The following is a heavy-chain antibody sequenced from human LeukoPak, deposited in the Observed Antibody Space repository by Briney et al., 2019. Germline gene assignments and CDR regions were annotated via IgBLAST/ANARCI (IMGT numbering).Heavy chain of an antibody. V-gene: IGHV3-23*01. CDR2: ISGSGST. Sequence: GGSLRLSCAASGFTFSDYFMNWIRQTPGKGLEWVSVISGSGSTYYADSVRGRFTVSRDNSKHTMSLQMNTLRAEDTAVYYCARGITAFGVPGATYYFDYWGQGTLVTVSS. D-gene: IGHD3-3*01. CDR1: GFTFSDYF. CDR3: ARGITAFGVPGATYYFDY. J-gene: IGHJ4*02.